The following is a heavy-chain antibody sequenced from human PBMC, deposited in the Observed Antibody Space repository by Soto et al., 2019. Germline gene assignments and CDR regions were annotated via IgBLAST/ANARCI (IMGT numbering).Heavy chain of an antibody. Sequence: EVQLVESGGGLVQPGRSLRLSCAASGFTFDDYAMHWVRQAPGKGLEWVSGISWNSGSIGYADSVKGRFTISRDNAKNSLYLQMNSLRAEDTALYYCAKDPALYDWGQVTLVTVSS. CDR2: ISWNSGSI. D-gene: IGHD2-2*01. CDR1: GFTFDDYA. CDR3: AKDPALYD. V-gene: IGHV3-9*01. J-gene: IGHJ4*02.